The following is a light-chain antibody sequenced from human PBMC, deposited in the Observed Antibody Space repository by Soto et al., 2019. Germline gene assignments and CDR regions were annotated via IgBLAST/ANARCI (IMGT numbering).Light chain of an antibody. Sequence: QSALTQSPSVSGAPGQRVTISCTGSSSNIGAGYDVHWYQQLPGTAPKLLMYGNINRPSGVPVRFSGSKSGTSASLTITGLQADDEADYYCQSYDSSLSGFWVFGGGTKLTVL. CDR2: GNI. V-gene: IGLV1-40*01. J-gene: IGLJ3*02. CDR3: QSYDSSLSGFWV. CDR1: SSNIGAGYD.